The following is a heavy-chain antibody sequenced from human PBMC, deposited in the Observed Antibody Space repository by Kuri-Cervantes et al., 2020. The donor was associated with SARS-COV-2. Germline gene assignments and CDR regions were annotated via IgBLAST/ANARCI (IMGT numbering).Heavy chain of an antibody. Sequence: ASVKVSCKASGYTFTSYAMHWVRQAPGQRLEWMGWINAGNGNTKYSQKFQGRVTITRDTSASTAYMELSSLRSEDTAVYYCARDLLRRRLFGVERGMDVWGQGTMVTVSS. CDR2: INAGNGNT. CDR3: ARDLLRRRLFGVERGMDV. V-gene: IGHV1-3*01. J-gene: IGHJ6*02. D-gene: IGHD3-10*01. CDR1: GYTFTSYA.